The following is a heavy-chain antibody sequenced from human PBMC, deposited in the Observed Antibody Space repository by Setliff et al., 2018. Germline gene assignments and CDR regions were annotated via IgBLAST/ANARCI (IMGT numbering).Heavy chain of an antibody. CDR3: VREGVDSRSSTDYRYYMDV. CDR1: GGTFSSYG. J-gene: IGHJ6*03. Sequence: SCKASGGTFSSYGISWVQQAPGQGLEWMGGTIPMFGTTNYARKFQGRVTIITDESTSTAYMQLSSLGSEDTAVYYCVREGVDSRSSTDYRYYMDVWGKGTTVTVSS. D-gene: IGHD3-22*01. CDR2: TIPMFGTT. V-gene: IGHV1-69*05.